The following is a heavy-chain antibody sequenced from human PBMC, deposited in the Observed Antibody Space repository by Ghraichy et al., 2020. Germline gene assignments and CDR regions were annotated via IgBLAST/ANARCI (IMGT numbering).Heavy chain of an antibody. CDR3: ARGVEFSSSWQIYYYYYYMDV. V-gene: IGHV4-59*01. J-gene: IGHJ6*03. CDR2: IYYSGST. Sequence: SQTLSLTCTVSGGSISSYYWSWIRQPPGKGLEWIGYIYYSGSTNYNPSLKSRVTISVDTSKNQFSLKLSSVTAADTAVYYCARGVEFSSSWQIYYYYYYMDVWGKGTTVTVSS. CDR1: GGSISSYY. D-gene: IGHD6-13*01.